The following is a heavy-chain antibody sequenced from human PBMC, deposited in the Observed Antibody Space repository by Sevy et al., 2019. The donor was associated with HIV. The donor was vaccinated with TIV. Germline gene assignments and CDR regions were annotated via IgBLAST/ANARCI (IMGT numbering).Heavy chain of an antibody. CDR2: IIPIFKTP. CDR3: ANRQSFSQRHYGMDV. CDR1: GGNFRAYA. V-gene: IGHV1-69*13. Sequence: ASVKVSCKTSGGNFRAYAITWVRHVPGQGLEWMGGIIPIFKTPYYSEKFQGRITITADESTTTVSMELSRLRSEDTAVYYCANRQSFSQRHYGMDVWGQGTTVTVSS. J-gene: IGHJ6*02.